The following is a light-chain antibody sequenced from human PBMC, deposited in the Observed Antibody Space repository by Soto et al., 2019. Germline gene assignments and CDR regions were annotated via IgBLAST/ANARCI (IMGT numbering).Light chain of an antibody. Sequence: ILMTQSPATLSVSPGERATLSCRASQSVSNNLAWYQQKPGQAPRLLIYDASTRATGIPARLSGSGSGTEFTLTISGLQYEDFAVYYCQQYNNWPPWTFGQGTKVEIK. J-gene: IGKJ1*01. CDR3: QQYNNWPPWT. V-gene: IGKV3-15*01. CDR1: QSVSNN. CDR2: DAS.